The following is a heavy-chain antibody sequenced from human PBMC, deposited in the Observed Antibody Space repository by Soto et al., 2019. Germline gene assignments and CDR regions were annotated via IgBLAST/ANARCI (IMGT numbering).Heavy chain of an antibody. J-gene: IGHJ3*02. D-gene: IGHD3-10*01. Sequence: GGSLRLSCAASGFTFDDYAMHWVRQAPGKGLEWVSGISWNSGSIGYVDSVKGRFTISRDNAKNSLYLQMNSLRAEDTALYYCAKAGGTMVRGVIITPTLYAFDIWGQGTMVTVSS. CDR3: AKAGGTMVRGVIITPTLYAFDI. V-gene: IGHV3-9*01. CDR2: ISWNSGSI. CDR1: GFTFDDYA.